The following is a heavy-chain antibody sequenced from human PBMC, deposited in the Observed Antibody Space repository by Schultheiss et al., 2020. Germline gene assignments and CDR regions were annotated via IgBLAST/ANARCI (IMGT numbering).Heavy chain of an antibody. J-gene: IGHJ3*02. CDR1: GFSLSTSGVG. CDR3: ARTPRSLWAFDI. Sequence: SGPTLVKPTQTLTLTCTFSGFSLSTSGVGVGWIRQPPGKALEWLALIYWNDDKRYSPSLKSRLTITKDTSKNQVVLTMTNMDPVDTATYYCARTPRSLWAFDIWGPGTMVTVSS. V-gene: IGHV2-5*01. D-gene: IGHD2-21*01. CDR2: IYWNDDK.